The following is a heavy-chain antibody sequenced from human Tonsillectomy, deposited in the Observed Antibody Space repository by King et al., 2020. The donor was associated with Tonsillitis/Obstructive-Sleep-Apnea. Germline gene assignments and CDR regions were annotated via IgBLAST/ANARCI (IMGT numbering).Heavy chain of an antibody. CDR1: GGSFSGYY. CDR3: AREGSTGCCDY. J-gene: IGHJ4*02. CDR2: IDRSGST. D-gene: IGHD6-19*01. V-gene: IGHV4-34*01. Sequence: QVQLPQWGAGLLKPSETLSLTCGVHGGSFSGYYWSWIRQPPGKGLEWIGEIDRSGSTNYNPSLKSRVTISVDTSTNQLSLKLSSVTAADTAVYYCAREGSTGCCDYWGQGTLVTVSS.